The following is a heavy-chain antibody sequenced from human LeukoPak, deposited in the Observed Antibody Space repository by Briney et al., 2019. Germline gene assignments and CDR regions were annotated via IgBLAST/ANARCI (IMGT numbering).Heavy chain of an antibody. V-gene: IGHV1-24*01. J-gene: IGHJ4*02. CDR1: GNTLRELS. CDR3: ATADGSGSYYAH. CDR2: FDPEDGPEDGQM. D-gene: IGHD3-10*01. Sequence: ASVKVSCKVSGNTLRELSMHWVRQAPGKGLEWMGGFDPEDGPEDGQMIYAQKFQGRVTMTEDTSTDTAHMEVSSLRSEDSAVYYCATADGSGSYYAHWGQGTPVTVSS.